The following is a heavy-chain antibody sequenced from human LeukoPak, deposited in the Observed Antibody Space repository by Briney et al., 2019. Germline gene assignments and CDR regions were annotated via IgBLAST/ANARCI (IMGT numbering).Heavy chain of an antibody. V-gene: IGHV3-9*01. J-gene: IGHJ6*02. D-gene: IGHD2-8*01. Sequence: PGVSLRLSCAASGFTFDDYAMHWVRQAPGKGLEWVSGISWNSGTKGYADSVKGRFTISRDNAKNSLYLQMNSLRGEDAALYYCAVLHYYAMDVWGQGTTVTLSS. CDR2: ISWNSGTK. CDR3: AVLHYYAMDV. CDR1: GFTFDDYA.